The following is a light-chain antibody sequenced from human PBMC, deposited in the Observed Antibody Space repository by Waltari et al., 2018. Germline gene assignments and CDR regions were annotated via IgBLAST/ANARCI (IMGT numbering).Light chain of an antibody. Sequence: QSALTQPRPVSGSPGQSVTISCTGTSSYVGGYHYVSWYQHHPGKPPKPIIYDVTKRPSGVPERFSASKSDNTASLTISGLQAEDEADYYCCSYAGSITFWVFGGGTKLTVL. J-gene: IGLJ3*02. CDR1: SSYVGGYHY. CDR2: DVT. V-gene: IGLV2-11*01. CDR3: CSYAGSITFWV.